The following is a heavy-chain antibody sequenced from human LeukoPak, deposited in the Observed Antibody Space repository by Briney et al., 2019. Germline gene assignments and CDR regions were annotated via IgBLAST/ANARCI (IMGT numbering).Heavy chain of an antibody. Sequence: EGSLRLSCAASGLTVSSNYMSWVRQAPGKGLEWVSVIYSGGSTYYADSVEGRFTISRDNSKNTLYLQMNSLRAEDTAVYYCARDSGEYYFDYWGQGTLVTVSS. CDR2: IYSGGST. V-gene: IGHV3-53*01. CDR1: GLTVSSNY. CDR3: ARDSGEYYFDY. J-gene: IGHJ4*02.